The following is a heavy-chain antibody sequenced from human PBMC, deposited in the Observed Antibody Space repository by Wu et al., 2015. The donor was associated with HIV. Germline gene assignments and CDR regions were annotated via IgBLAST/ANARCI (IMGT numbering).Heavy chain of an antibody. Sequence: QVQLLQSGSEMKKPGASVKVSCQTSGYTFNDFYMHWVRQAPGRGPEWMGWINPKNGGRNYAEKFRGRVTMTRDTATSTAYMELTGLRSDDTATYYCARLGILTGQGYHSDHWGQGTLITVSS. CDR1: GYTFNDFY. V-gene: IGHV1-2*02. J-gene: IGHJ4*01. D-gene: IGHD3-9*01. CDR3: ARLGILTGQGYHSDH. CDR2: INPKNGGR.